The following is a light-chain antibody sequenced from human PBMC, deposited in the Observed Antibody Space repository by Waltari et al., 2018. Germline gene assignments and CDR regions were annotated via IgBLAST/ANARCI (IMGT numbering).Light chain of an antibody. CDR2: WAS. CDR1: QSVLYSSNNKNF. V-gene: IGKV4-1*01. J-gene: IGKJ1*01. Sequence: DIVMTQSPDSLAVSLGERATINCKSSQSVLYSSNNKNFLAWYQQKPGQPPRLLIYWASTRESGVPDRCSGSGSGTDFTLTISSLQAEDVAVYYCQQYYNTLWTFGQGTKVEIK. CDR3: QQYYNTLWT.